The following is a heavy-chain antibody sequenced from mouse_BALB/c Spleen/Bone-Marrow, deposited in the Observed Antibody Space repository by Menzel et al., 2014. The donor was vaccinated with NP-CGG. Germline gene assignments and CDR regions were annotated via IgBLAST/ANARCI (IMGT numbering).Heavy chain of an antibody. CDR1: GYAFSNSW. J-gene: IGHJ1*01. CDR3: ARWWDGYCDV. Sequence: LKESGPEVVKPGASVKISCKASGYAFSNSWMNWVKQRPGQGLEWIGRIYPGDGNTNYNGQFKGKATLTADKSSSTVYMQLTSLTSVDSAVYFCARWWDGYCDVLGAGTTVT. V-gene: IGHV1-82*01. D-gene: IGHD1-1*02. CDR2: IYPGDGNT.